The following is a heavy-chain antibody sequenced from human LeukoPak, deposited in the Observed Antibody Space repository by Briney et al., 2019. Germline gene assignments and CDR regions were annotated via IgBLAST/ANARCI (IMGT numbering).Heavy chain of an antibody. CDR1: GFTFSSYS. CDR2: ISSSSSYI. D-gene: IGHD2-15*01. CDR3: ARKGYCSGGSCYSPLNYFDY. Sequence: GGSLRLSCAASGFTFSSYSMNWVRQAPGKGLEWVSSISSSSSYIYYADSVKGRFTISRDNAENSLYLQMNSLRAEDTAVYYCARKGYCSGGSCYSPLNYFDYWGQGTLVTVSS. V-gene: IGHV3-21*01. J-gene: IGHJ4*02.